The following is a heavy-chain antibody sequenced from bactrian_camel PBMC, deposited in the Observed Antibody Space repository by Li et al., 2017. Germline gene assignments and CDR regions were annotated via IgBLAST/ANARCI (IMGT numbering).Heavy chain of an antibody. D-gene: IGHD5*01. J-gene: IGHJ4*01. Sequence: HVQLVESGGGSVQAGGALRLACSPSGPTPSITCMGWFRQLPGKPGKDEREGVARIDNGDGITDYVDSVKGRFTISQDAFKGTIYLEMDALKPEDTAIYYCAADKTELRSLIRAGGRTFPPLLSYWGQGTQVTVS. CDR3: AADKTELRSLIRAGGRTFPPLLSY. V-gene: IGHV3S54*01. CDR1: GPTPSITC. CDR2: IDNGDGIT.